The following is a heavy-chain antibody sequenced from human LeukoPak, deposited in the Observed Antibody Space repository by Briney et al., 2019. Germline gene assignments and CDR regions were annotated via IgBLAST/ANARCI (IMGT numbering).Heavy chain of an antibody. Sequence: PGGSLRLSCAASGFTFNTYDIHWVRQATGKGLEWVSAIRTAGDTYYSGAVKGRFTISGEDAKTSLYLQMNSLRVGDTAVYYCTRKRGGAFDIWGQGTMVTVSS. CDR3: TRKRGGAFDI. CDR2: IRTAGDT. V-gene: IGHV3-13*04. J-gene: IGHJ3*02. CDR1: GFTFNTYD.